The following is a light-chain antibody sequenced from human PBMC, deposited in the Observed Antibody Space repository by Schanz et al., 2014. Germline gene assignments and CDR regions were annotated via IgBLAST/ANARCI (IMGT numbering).Light chain of an antibody. CDR2: DVS. V-gene: IGLV2-14*01. CDR1: SSDVGGYDY. CDR3: CSYAGYWV. J-gene: IGLJ3*02. Sequence: QSALTQPASVSGSPGQSITISCTGTSSDVGGYDYVSWFQQHPGKAPKLMISDVSNRPSGVSDRFSGSKSGNTASLTISGLQAEDEADYYCCSYAGYWVFGGGTQLTVL.